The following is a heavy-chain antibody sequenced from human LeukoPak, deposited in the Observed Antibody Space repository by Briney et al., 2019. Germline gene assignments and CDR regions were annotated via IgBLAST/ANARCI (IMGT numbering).Heavy chain of an antibody. V-gene: IGHV1-18*01. Sequence: ASVKVSCKASGYTFTSYSISWVRQAPGQGLEWMGWISAYNGNTNYAQKLQGRVTMTTDTSTSTAYMELRSLRSDDTAVYYCARDSATIFGVVILDYYYYYYMDVWGKGTTVTVPS. D-gene: IGHD3-3*01. CDR2: ISAYNGNT. CDR3: ARDSATIFGVVILDYYYYYYMDV. CDR1: GYTFTSYS. J-gene: IGHJ6*03.